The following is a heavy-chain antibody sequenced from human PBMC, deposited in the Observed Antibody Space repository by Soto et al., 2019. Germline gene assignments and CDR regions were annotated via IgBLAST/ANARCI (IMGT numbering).Heavy chain of an antibody. CDR3: AREISARVNTIFGVVIVPDYYYYGMDV. D-gene: IGHD3-3*01. CDR1: GYTFTGYY. J-gene: IGHJ6*02. V-gene: IGHV1-2*04. Sequence: GASVKVSCKASGYTFTGYYMHWVRQAPGQGLEWMGWINPNSGGTNYAQKFQGWVTMTRGTSISTAYMELSRLRSDDTAVYYCAREISARVNTIFGVVIVPDYYYYGMDVWGQGTTVTVSS. CDR2: INPNSGGT.